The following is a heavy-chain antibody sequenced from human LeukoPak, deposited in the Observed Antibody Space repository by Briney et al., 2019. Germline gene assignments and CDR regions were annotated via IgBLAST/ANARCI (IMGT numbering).Heavy chain of an antibody. CDR1: GYTFTSYG. Sequence: ASVKVSCKASGYTFTSYGISWVRQAPGQGLEWMGWISAYNGNTNYAQKLQGRVTMTTDTPTSTAYMELSSLRSEDTAVYYCARYYYDSSGQSGYYYMDVWGKGTTVTVSS. CDR2: ISAYNGNT. CDR3: ARYYYDSSGQSGYYYMDV. J-gene: IGHJ6*03. V-gene: IGHV1-18*01. D-gene: IGHD3-22*01.